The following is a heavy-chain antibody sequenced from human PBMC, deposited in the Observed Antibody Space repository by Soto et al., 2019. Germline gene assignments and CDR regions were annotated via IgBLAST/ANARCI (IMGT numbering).Heavy chain of an antibody. Sequence: QVQLVESGEGVVQPGRSLRLSCAASGFTFSNYGMHWVRQAPGKGLEWVALISYDGTNKYYADSVKGRFTISRDNFKNMLYLQMNSLRAEDTAVYYCAKERFGQLWLEDYGMDVWGQGTTVTVSS. D-gene: IGHD5-18*01. CDR1: GFTFSNYG. V-gene: IGHV3-30*18. CDR3: AKERFGQLWLEDYGMDV. J-gene: IGHJ6*02. CDR2: ISYDGTNK.